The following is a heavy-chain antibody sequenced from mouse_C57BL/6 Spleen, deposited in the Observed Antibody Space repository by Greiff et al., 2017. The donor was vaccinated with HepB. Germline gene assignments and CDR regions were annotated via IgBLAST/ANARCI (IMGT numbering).Heavy chain of an antibody. D-gene: IGHD3-2*02. CDR2: IDPSDSYT. CDR1: GYTFTSYW. V-gene: IGHV1-50*01. CDR3: ARSSSGYPFDY. Sequence: QVQLQQPGAELVKPGASVKLSCKASGYTFTSYWMQWVKQRPGQGLEWIGEIDPSDSYTNYNQKFKGKATLTVDTSSSTAYMQLSSLTSEDSAVYYCARSSSGYPFDYWGQGTTLTVSS. J-gene: IGHJ2*01.